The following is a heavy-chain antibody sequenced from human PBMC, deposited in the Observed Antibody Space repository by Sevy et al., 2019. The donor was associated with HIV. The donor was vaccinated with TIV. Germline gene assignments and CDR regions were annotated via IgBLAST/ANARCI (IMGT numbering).Heavy chain of an antibody. CDR1: GFTFGDYA. CDR3: TRDPYYYGSGSYGWFDP. Sequence: GGSLRLSCTASGFTFGDYAMSWFRQAPGKGLEWVGFIRSKAYGGTTEYAASVKGRFTISRDDSKSIAYLQMNSLKTEDTAVYYCTRDPYYYGSGSYGWFDPWGQGTLVTVSS. D-gene: IGHD3-10*01. J-gene: IGHJ5*02. CDR2: IRSKAYGGTT. V-gene: IGHV3-49*03.